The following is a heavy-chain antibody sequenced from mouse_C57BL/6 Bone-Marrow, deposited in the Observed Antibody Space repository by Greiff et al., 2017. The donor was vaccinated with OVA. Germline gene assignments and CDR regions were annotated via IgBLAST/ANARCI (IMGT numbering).Heavy chain of an antibody. D-gene: IGHD1-1*01. CDR3: ARDSITTVA. V-gene: IGHV5-4*01. CDR1: GFTFSSYA. J-gene: IGHJ1*03. Sequence: DVHLVESGGGLVKPGGSLKLSCAASGFTFSSYAMSWVRQTPEKRLEWVATISDGGSYTYYPDNVKGRFTISRDNAKNNLYLQMSHLKSEDTAMYYCARDSITTVAWGTGTTVTVSS. CDR2: ISDGGSYT.